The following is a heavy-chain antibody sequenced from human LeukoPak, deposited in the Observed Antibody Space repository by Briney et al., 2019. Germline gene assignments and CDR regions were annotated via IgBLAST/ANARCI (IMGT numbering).Heavy chain of an antibody. Sequence: SVKVSCKASGGTFSSYAISWVRQAPGQGLEWMGGIIPIFGTANYAQKFQGRVTITADESTTTAYMELSSLKSEDTAVYYCAREQVVPWYFDLWGRGTLVTVSS. CDR1: GGTFSSYA. J-gene: IGHJ2*01. V-gene: IGHV1-69*13. D-gene: IGHD2-15*01. CDR3: AREQVVPWYFDL. CDR2: IIPIFGTA.